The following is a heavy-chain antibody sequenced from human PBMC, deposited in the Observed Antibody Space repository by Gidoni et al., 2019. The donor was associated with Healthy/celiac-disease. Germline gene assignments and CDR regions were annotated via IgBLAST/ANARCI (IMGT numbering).Heavy chain of an antibody. CDR1: AFTSSSYA. D-gene: IGHD3-22*01. CDR2: ISGSGGST. J-gene: IGHJ3*02. Sequence: EVQLLESGGGLVQPGGSLRLSCAASAFTSSSYAMSWVRQAPGKGLVWVSAISGSGGSTYYADSVKGRFTISRDNSKNTLYLQMNSLRAEDTAVYYCAKSTGELKGLRNYDSSAAFDIWGQGTMVTVSS. CDR3: AKSTGELKGLRNYDSSAAFDI. V-gene: IGHV3-23*01.